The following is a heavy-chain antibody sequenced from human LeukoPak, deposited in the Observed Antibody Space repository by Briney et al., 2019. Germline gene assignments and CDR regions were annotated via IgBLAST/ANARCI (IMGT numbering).Heavy chain of an antibody. V-gene: IGHV1-18*01. D-gene: IGHD2-21*02. Sequence: GASVKVSCKASGYTFTSCGISWVRQAPGQGLEWMGWISAYNGNTNYAQKLQGRVTMTTDTSTSTAYMELRSLRSDDTAVYYCARDPQIAPDCGGDCYPGDWGLRTLVTVSS. J-gene: IGHJ4*02. CDR3: ARDPQIAPDCGGDCYPGD. CDR1: GYTFTSCG. CDR2: ISAYNGNT.